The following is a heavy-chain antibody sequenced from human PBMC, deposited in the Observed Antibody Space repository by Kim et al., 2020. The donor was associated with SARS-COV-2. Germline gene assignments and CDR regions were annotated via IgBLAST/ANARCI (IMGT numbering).Heavy chain of an antibody. CDR3: ARGLLWFGGPGWFDP. CDR2: INHSGST. CDR1: GGSFSGYY. Sequence: SETLSLTCAVYGGSFSGYYWSWIRQPPGKGLEWIGEINHSGSTNYNPSLKSRVTISVDTSKNQFSLKLSSVTAADTAVYYCARGLLWFGGPGWFDPWGQGTLVTVSS. J-gene: IGHJ5*02. D-gene: IGHD3-10*01. V-gene: IGHV4-34*01.